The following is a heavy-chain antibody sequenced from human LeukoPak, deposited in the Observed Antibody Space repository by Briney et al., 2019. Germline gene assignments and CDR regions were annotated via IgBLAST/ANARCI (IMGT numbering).Heavy chain of an antibody. J-gene: IGHJ4*02. Sequence: SETLSLTCTVSGGSISSYYWSWIRQPPGKGLEWIGYIYYSGSTNYNPSLKSRVIISVDTSKNQFSLKLSSVTAADTAVYYCARGGLGYSGYASDYWGQGTLVTVSS. D-gene: IGHD5-12*01. CDR2: IYYSGST. CDR3: ARGGLGYSGYASDY. CDR1: GGSISSYY. V-gene: IGHV4-59*08.